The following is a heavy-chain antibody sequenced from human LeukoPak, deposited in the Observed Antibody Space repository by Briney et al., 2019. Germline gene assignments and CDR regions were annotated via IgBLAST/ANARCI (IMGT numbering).Heavy chain of an antibody. CDR1: GFTFTSYS. CDR2: ISGGGGST. CDR3: AKGFKQQLVRTALGY. Sequence: GGSLRLSCAASGFTFTSYSMNWVRQAPGKGLEWVSTISGGGGSTYYADSVKGRFTISRDNSKNTLYLQVNSLRAEDTAVYYCAKGFKQQLVRTALGYWGQGTLVTVSS. V-gene: IGHV3-23*01. D-gene: IGHD6-13*01. J-gene: IGHJ4*02.